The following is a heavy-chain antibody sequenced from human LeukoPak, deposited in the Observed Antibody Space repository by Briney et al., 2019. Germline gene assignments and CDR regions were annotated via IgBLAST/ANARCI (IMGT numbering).Heavy chain of an antibody. V-gene: IGHV5-51*01. CDR3: ARRRGGASGAFDI. J-gene: IGHJ3*02. D-gene: IGHD1-26*01. Sequence: GESLKISCKGSGYSFSNYWIGWVRQMPGKGLEWMGIIFPPDSDTRYSPSFQGQVTISADQSISTANLQWSSLKASDTAMYYCARRRGGASGAFDIWGQGTMVTVSS. CDR1: GYSFSNYW. CDR2: IFPPDSDT.